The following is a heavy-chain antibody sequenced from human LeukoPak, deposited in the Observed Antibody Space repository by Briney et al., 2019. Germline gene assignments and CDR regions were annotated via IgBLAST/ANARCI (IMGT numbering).Heavy chain of an antibody. Sequence: GGSLRLSCAASGFTFSSYWMSWVRQAPGKGLEWVANIKQDGSEKYYVDSVKGRFTISRDNAKNSLYLQMNSLRAEDTAVYYCARADTAMQTLDYYYYGMDVWGQGTTVTVSS. CDR1: GFTFSSYW. CDR2: IKQDGSEK. V-gene: IGHV3-7*03. CDR3: ARADTAMQTLDYYYYGMDV. D-gene: IGHD5-18*01. J-gene: IGHJ6*02.